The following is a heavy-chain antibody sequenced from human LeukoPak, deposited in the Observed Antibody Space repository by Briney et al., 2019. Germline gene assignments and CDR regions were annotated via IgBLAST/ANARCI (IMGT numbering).Heavy chain of an antibody. J-gene: IGHJ4*02. CDR1: GFTFSSYG. CDR3: AKAPRSMLSLMALSFWGVDY. Sequence: GGSLRLSCAASGFTFSSYGMHWVRQAPGKGLEWVAIISYDGSNQYYADSVKGRFTISRDNSKNTLYLQLNSLRSEDTAVYYCAKAPRSMLSLMALSFWGVDYWGQGTLVTVSS. V-gene: IGHV3-30*18. CDR2: ISYDGSNQ. D-gene: IGHD2-8*01.